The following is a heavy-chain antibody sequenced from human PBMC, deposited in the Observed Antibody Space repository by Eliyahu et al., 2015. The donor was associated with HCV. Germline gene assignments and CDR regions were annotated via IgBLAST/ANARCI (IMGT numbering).Heavy chain of an antibody. CDR2: IRSKAYGGTT. J-gene: IGHJ6*02. CDR1: GFTFGDYA. Sequence: EVQLVESGGGLVQPGRSLRLSCTASGFTFGDYAMSWFRQAPGKGLGWVGFIRSKAYGGTTEYAASVKGRFTISRDDSKSIAYLQMNSLKTEDTAVYYCTRDFNWNEFYYYGMDVWGQGTTVTVSS. V-gene: IGHV3-49*03. CDR3: TRDFNWNEFYYYGMDV. D-gene: IGHD1-20*01.